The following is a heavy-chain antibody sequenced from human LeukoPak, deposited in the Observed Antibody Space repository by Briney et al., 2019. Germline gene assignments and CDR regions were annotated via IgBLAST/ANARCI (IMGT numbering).Heavy chain of an antibody. V-gene: IGHV3-23*01. CDR1: GFTFSSYA. CDR2: ISGSGGST. CDR3: AKYDYYDSSGYHYFDY. D-gene: IGHD3-22*01. J-gene: IGHJ4*02. Sequence: GGSLRLSCAASGFTFSSYAMSWVRQAPGKGLEWVSAISGSGGSTYYADSVKGRFTISRDNSKNTLYLQMNSLRAEDTAACYCAKYDYYDSSGYHYFDYWGQGTLVAVSS.